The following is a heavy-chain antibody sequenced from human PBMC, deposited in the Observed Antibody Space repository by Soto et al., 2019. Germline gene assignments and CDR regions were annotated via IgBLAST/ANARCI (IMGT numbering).Heavy chain of an antibody. Sequence: QVQLQESGPGLVKPSETLSLTCTVSGGSISSYYWSWIRQPPGKGLEWIGYIYYSGSTKYNPSLKSRVTISVDMSKNQFSLKLSSVTAADTAVYYCASHYRRRGWEWATEPLFDYWGQGTLVTVSS. D-gene: IGHD6-19*01. CDR2: IYYSGST. CDR3: ASHYRRRGWEWATEPLFDY. CDR1: GGSISSYY. J-gene: IGHJ4*02. V-gene: IGHV4-59*01.